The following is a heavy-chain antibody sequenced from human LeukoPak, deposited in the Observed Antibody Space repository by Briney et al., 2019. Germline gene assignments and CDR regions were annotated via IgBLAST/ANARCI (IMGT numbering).Heavy chain of an antibody. Sequence: PGGSLRLSCAASGFTFSTYSMNWVRQAPGKGLVWVSRIKSDGSSTSYADSVKGRFTISRDNAKNTLYLQMNSLRAEDTAVYYCARRGAVADAFDIWGQGTMVTVSS. CDR1: GFTFSTYS. V-gene: IGHV3-74*01. CDR3: ARRGAVADAFDI. CDR2: IKSDGSST. D-gene: IGHD4-23*01. J-gene: IGHJ3*02.